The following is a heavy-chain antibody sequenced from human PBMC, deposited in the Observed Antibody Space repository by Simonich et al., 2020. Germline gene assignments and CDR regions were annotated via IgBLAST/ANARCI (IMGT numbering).Heavy chain of an antibody. V-gene: IGHV1-8*03. D-gene: IGHD1-26*01. Sequence: QVQLVQSGAEVKKPGASVKVSCKASGYTFTSYDINWVRQATGQGLELMGWMKPNRGNTGYAQKFQGRVTITRNTSISTAYMELSSLRSEDTAVYYCARTYSGSYYYFDYWGQGTLVTVSS. J-gene: IGHJ4*02. CDR2: MKPNRGNT. CDR3: ARTYSGSYYYFDY. CDR1: GYTFTSYD.